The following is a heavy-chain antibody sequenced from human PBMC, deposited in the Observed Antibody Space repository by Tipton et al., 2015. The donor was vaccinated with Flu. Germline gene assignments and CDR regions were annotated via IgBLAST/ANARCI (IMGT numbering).Heavy chain of an antibody. CDR1: GGSISSYY. Sequence: TLSLTCTVSGGSISSYYWSWIRQPAGKGLEWIGRIYTSGSTNYNPSLKSRVTMSVDTSKNQFSLKLSSVTAADTAVYYCARRDGSGMRSYYMDVWGKGTTVTVSS. CDR2: IYTSGST. CDR3: ARRDGSGMRSYYMDV. J-gene: IGHJ6*03. V-gene: IGHV4-4*07. D-gene: IGHD3-10*01.